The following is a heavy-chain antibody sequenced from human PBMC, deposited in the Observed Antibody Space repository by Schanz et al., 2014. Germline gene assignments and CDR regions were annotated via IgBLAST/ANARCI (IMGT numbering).Heavy chain of an antibody. D-gene: IGHD3-10*01. CDR1: GFSFSSYS. Sequence: EVQLVQSGGGLVQPGGSLRLSCAASGFSFSSYSLNWVRQAPGKGLEWVSYISTTGSTIYYADSVRGRFTISRDNAKSSLYLQMNSLRVEDTAVYYCARIGGSVFDYWAQGTLVTVSS. J-gene: IGHJ4*02. V-gene: IGHV3-48*04. CDR3: ARIGGSVFDY. CDR2: ISTTGSTI.